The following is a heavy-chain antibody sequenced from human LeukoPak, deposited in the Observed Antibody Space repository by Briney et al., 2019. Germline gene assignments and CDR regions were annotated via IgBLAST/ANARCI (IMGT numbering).Heavy chain of an antibody. J-gene: IGHJ4*02. CDR1: GGSISSYY. D-gene: IGHD3-22*01. CDR2: VYYSGSS. CDR3: AREPYDSSGYYYVGFDY. Sequence: SETLSLTCTVSGGSISSYYWSWIRQPLGKGLEWIGYVYYSGSSNYNPSLKSRVTISVDTSKNQFSLKVSSVTAADTAVYYCAREPYDSSGYYYVGFDYWGQGTLVTVSS. V-gene: IGHV4-59*12.